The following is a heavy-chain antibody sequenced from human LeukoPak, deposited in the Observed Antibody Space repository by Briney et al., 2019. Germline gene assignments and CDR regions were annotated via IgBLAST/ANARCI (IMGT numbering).Heavy chain of an antibody. CDR1: GGSIGNFY. Sequence: SETLSLTCTVSGGSIGNFYWNWIRQPAGKGLEWIGRIFTTGSTNYNPSLKSRVTISVDTSKNQFSLKLSSVTAADTAVYYCASVYYYDSSGYFDYWGQGTLVTVSS. J-gene: IGHJ4*02. CDR3: ASVYYYDSSGYFDY. D-gene: IGHD3-22*01. CDR2: IFTTGST. V-gene: IGHV4-4*07.